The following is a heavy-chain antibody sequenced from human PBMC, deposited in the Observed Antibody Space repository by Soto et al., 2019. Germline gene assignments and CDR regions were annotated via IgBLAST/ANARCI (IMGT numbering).Heavy chain of an antibody. J-gene: IGHJ4*02. CDR1: GFTFSSYA. CDR2: ISTNGGST. V-gene: IGHV3-64D*06. Sequence: PGGSLRLSCSASGFTFSSYAMHWVRQAPGKGLEYVSSISTNGGSTHYADSVKGRFTISRDNSKNTQYLQMSSLRADDTAVYYCVKGEYYYDSSGYYPFDYWGQGPLVTVSS. D-gene: IGHD3-22*01. CDR3: VKGEYYYDSSGYYPFDY.